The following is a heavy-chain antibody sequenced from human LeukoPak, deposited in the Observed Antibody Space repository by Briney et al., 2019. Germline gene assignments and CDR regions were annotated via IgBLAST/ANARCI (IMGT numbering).Heavy chain of an antibody. CDR1: GYTFTSYG. D-gene: IGHD2-15*01. V-gene: IGHV1-18*04. Sequence: ASVEVSCKASGYTFTSYGISWVRQAPGQGLEWMGWISAYNGNTNYAQKLQGRVTMTTDTSTSTAYMELRSLRSDDTAVYYCARAHLYCSGGSCYSRTFGYWGQGTLVTVSS. J-gene: IGHJ4*02. CDR2: ISAYNGNT. CDR3: ARAHLYCSGGSCYSRTFGY.